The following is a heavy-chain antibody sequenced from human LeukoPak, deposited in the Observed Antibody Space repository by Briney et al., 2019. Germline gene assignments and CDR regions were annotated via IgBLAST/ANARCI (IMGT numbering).Heavy chain of an antibody. CDR2: IYHSGST. J-gene: IGHJ3*02. D-gene: IGHD1-26*01. CDR1: GGSISSGGYY. V-gene: IGHV4-30-2*01. CDR3: ARLSREAAFDI. Sequence: SETLSLTCTVSGGSISSGGYYWSWIRQPPGKGLEWIGYIYHSGSTYYNPSLKSRVTISVDRSKNQFSLKLSSVTAADTAVYYCARLSREAAFDIWGQGTMVTVSS.